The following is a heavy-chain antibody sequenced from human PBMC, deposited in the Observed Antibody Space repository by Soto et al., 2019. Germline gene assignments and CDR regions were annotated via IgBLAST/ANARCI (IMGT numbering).Heavy chain of an antibody. CDR1: GYTFTSYG. CDR2: ISAYNGNT. Sequence: QVQLVQSGAEVKKPGASVKVSCKASGYTFTSYGISWVRQAPGQGLEWLGWISAYNGNTNYAQKLQGRGTMTTDTSTITAHMELRSLRSDDTAVYYCPRAPSVVTRGAYDYWGQGTLVTVSS. D-gene: IGHD2-21*02. J-gene: IGHJ4*02. CDR3: PRAPSVVTRGAYDY. V-gene: IGHV1-18*01.